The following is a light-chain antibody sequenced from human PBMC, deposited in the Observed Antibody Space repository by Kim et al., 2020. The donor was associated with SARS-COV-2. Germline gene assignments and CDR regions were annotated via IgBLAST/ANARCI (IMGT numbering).Light chain of an antibody. CDR1: QAIYNY. V-gene: IGKV1-27*01. Sequence: DIQMTQSPSSLSASVGDRVTITCRASQAIYNYLAWYQQKPGKAPKLLIYTASTLQSGVPSRFSGSGSGTYFTLTISSLQPEDVATYYCQKYNSSPLTFGGGTKVDIK. CDR3: QKYNSSPLT. J-gene: IGKJ4*01. CDR2: TAS.